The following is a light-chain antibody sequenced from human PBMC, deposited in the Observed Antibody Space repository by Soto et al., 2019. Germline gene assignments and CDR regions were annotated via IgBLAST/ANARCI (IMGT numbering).Light chain of an antibody. Sequence: QSALTQPASVSGSPGQSITISCTGTSSDVGNFNLVSWYQHHPGKAPKLMIYEVTKRPSGVSNRFSGSKSGNTASLTISGLQADDEADYYCSSYTTTSTVVFGGGTKLTVL. V-gene: IGLV2-14*02. CDR2: EVT. J-gene: IGLJ2*01. CDR3: SSYTTTSTVV. CDR1: SSDVGNFNL.